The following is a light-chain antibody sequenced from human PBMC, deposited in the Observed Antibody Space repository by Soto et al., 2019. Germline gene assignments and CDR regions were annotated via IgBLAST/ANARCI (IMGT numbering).Light chain of an antibody. CDR3: QQYFSTPPA. V-gene: IGKV4-1*01. CDR1: QTVLYNSNNKNY. J-gene: IGKJ1*01. Sequence: DIVMAQSPDSLAVSLGERATIYCKSSQTVLYNSNNKNYLAWYQQKPGQPPKLLIYWASARESGVPDRFSGSGSGTDFTLTISSVQAADVAVYYCQQYFSTPPAFGQGTKVEIK. CDR2: WAS.